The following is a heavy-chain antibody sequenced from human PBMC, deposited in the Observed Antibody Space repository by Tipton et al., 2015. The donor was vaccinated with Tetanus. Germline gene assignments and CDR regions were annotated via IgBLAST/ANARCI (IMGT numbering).Heavy chain of an antibody. J-gene: IGHJ4*01. Sequence: TLSLTCSVSGASISGSGHYWTWIRQPPGKELEWVGYVYHSGLTNYNPSLKDRLTISRGTSRNQFSLTLTSVTAADTAVDFCARAYNDIPKKGRFDFWGRGILVTVSS. CDR1: GASISGSGHY. V-gene: IGHV4-61*08. CDR3: ARAYNDIPKKGRFDF. D-gene: IGHD1-1*01. CDR2: VYHSGLT.